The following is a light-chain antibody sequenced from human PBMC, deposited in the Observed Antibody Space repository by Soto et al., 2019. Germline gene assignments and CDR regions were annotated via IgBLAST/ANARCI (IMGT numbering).Light chain of an antibody. Sequence: QSVLTQSPSVSGAPGQRVTISCTGNSSNIGAGYDVHWYQHLPGTAPKLLIYRNTNRPSGVPDRFSGSKSGTSASLAITGLQAEDEADYHCQSYDSSLSALVFGGGTKLTVL. V-gene: IGLV1-40*01. J-gene: IGLJ2*01. CDR1: SSNIGAGYD. CDR3: QSYDSSLSALV. CDR2: RNT.